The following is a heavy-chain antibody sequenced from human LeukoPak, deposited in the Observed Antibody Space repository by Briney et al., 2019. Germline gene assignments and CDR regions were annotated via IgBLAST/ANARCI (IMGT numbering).Heavy chain of an antibody. D-gene: IGHD2-2*01. CDR1: GFTFSSYT. Sequence: GGSLRLSCAASGFTFSSYTMNWVRQAPGKGLELVSSISASTTFMYYADSVKGRFTISRDTAKNSLFLQMNSLRAEETAVYYCARMYHAFDFWGQGTMVTVAS. V-gene: IGHV3-21*01. J-gene: IGHJ3*01. CDR2: ISASTTFM. CDR3: ARMYHAFDF.